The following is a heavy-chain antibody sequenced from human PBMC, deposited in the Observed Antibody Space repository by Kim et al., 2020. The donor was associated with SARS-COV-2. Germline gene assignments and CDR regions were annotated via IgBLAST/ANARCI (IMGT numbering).Heavy chain of an antibody. CDR1: GGSISSYY. Sequence: SETLSLTCTVSGGSISSYYWGWVRQPPGKGLEWIGYAYYSGITNYSPSLKSRVTISMDTSKNQFSLKLSSVTAADTAVYYCARAAFSHVVGMDVWGQGTT. CDR3: ARAAFSHVVGMDV. D-gene: IGHD3-10*02. J-gene: IGHJ6*02. V-gene: IGHV4-59*01. CDR2: AYYSGIT.